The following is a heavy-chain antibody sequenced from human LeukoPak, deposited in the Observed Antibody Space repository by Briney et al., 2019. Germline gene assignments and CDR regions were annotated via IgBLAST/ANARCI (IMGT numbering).Heavy chain of an antibody. CDR1: GFTFSSYS. V-gene: IGHV3-48*04. J-gene: IGHJ4*02. D-gene: IGHD3-22*01. CDR3: ARGDYYDSSGYPH. Sequence: GGSLRLSCAASGFTFSSYSMNWVRQAPGKGLEWVSYISSSSSTIYYADSVKGRFTISRDNAKNSLYLQMNSLRAEDTAVYYRARGDYYDSSGYPHWGQGTLVTVSS. CDR2: ISSSSSTI.